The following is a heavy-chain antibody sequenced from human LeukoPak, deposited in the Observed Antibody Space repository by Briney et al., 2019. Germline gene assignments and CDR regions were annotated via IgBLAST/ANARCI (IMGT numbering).Heavy chain of an antibody. CDR3: ARAQMATISIDY. D-gene: IGHD5-24*01. J-gene: IGHJ4*02. Sequence: SETLSLTCTVSGGSISSSSYYWGWIRQPPGKGLGWIGSIYYSGSTYYNPSLKSRVSISIDTSKNQFSLDLSSVTAADTAVYYCARAQMATISIDYWGQGTLVTVSS. V-gene: IGHV4-39*01. CDR2: IYYSGST. CDR1: GGSISSSSYY.